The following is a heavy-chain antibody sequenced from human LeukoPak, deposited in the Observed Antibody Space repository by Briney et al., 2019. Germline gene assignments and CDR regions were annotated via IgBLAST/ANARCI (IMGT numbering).Heavy chain of an antibody. CDR1: GYTFTSYY. V-gene: IGHV1-46*01. Sequence: ASVKVSCKASGYTFTSYYMHWVRQAPGQGLEWMGIINPSGGTTTYAQKFQGRVTMTRDTSTSTVYVEMSSLRSEDTAVYYCASSNYYDSSGYDAFDIWGQGTMVTVSS. D-gene: IGHD3-22*01. CDR2: INPSGGTT. CDR3: ASSNYYDSSGYDAFDI. J-gene: IGHJ3*02.